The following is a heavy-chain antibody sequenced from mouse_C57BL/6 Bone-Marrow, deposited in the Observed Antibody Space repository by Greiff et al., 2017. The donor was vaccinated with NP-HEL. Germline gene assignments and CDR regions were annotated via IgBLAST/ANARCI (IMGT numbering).Heavy chain of an antibody. J-gene: IGHJ4*01. V-gene: IGHV5-4*01. CDR3: ARETNSGYVYYYAMDY. CDR1: GFTFSSYA. CDR2: ISDGGSYT. D-gene: IGHD3-2*02. Sequence: EVQGVESGGGLVKPGGSLKLSCAASGFTFSSYAMSWVRQTPEKRLEWVATISDGGSYTYYPDNVKGRFTISRDNAKNNLYLQMIHLKSEDTAMYYCARETNSGYVYYYAMDYWGQGTSVTVSS.